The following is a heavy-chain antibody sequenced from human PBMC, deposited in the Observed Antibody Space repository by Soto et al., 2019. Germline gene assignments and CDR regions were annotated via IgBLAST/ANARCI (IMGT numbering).Heavy chain of an antibody. CDR3: ASPTKPLYYYYGMDV. V-gene: IGHV1-69*12. CDR1: GGTVSSYA. J-gene: IGHJ6*02. CDR2: IIPIFGTA. Sequence: QVQLVQSGAEVKKPGSSVKVSCKASGGTVSSYAIRWVRQAPGQGLEWMGGIIPIFGTANYAQKFQGRVTITADESTSTAYMELSSLRSEDTAVYYCASPTKPLYYYYGMDVWGQGTTVTVSS. D-gene: IGHD1-1*01.